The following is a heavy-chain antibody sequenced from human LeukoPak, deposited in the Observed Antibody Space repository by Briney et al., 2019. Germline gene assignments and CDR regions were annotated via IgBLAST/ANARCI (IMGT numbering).Heavy chain of an antibody. CDR2: TYYRSKWYN. V-gene: IGHV6-1*01. CDR3: ARDGITMVRGAMRYYYYCGMDV. Sequence: SQTLSLTFAISGDSVSSNSAAWNWIRQSPSRGLEWLGRTYYRSKWYNDYAVSVKSRITINPDTSKNQFSLQLNSVTPEDTAVYYCARDGITMVRGAMRYYYYCGMDVWGQGTTVTVSS. J-gene: IGHJ6*02. D-gene: IGHD3-10*01. CDR1: GDSVSSNSAA.